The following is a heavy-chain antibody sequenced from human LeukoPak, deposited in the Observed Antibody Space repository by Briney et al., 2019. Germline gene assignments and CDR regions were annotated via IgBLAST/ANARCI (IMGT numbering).Heavy chain of an antibody. J-gene: IGHJ6*02. CDR2: ISYDGSNK. V-gene: IGHV3-30*18. CDR1: GFTFSSYG. D-gene: IGHD3-3*01. CDR3: AKLPKGGVVRRLSYYGMDV. Sequence: GGSLRLSCAASGFTFSSYGMHWVRQAPGKGLEWVAVISYDGSNKYYADSVKGRFTISRDNSKNTLYLQMNSLRAEDTAVYYCAKLPKGGVVRRLSYYGMDVWGQGTTVTVSS.